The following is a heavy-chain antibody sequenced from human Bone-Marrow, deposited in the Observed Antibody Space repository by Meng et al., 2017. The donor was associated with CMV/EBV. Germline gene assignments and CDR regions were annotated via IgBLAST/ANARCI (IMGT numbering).Heavy chain of an antibody. J-gene: IGHJ3*02. CDR3: AKDLASSSGWYDAVDI. CDR1: GFTFDDYA. CDR2: ISWNSGSI. Sequence: SLKISCAASGFTFDDYAMHWVRQAPGKGLEWVSGISWNSGSIGYADSVKGRFTISRDNAKNSLYLQMNSLRAEDTALYYCAKDLASSSGWYDAVDIWGQGTMVTVSS. D-gene: IGHD6-19*01. V-gene: IGHV3-9*01.